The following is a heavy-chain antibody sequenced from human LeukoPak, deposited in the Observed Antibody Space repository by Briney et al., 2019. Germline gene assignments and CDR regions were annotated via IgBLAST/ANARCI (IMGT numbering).Heavy chain of an antibody. J-gene: IGHJ5*02. V-gene: IGHV3-23*01. D-gene: IGHD3-3*01. CDR2: ISGSGGST. Sequence: GGSLRLSCAASGFTFSSYAMSWVRQAPGKGLEWVSAISGSGGSTYYADSVKGRFTISRDNSKNALYLQMNSLRSGDTAVYYCAREAITIFGVVRTQTTYGPHRFDPWGQGTLVTVSS. CDR3: AREAITIFGVVRTQTTYGPHRFDP. CDR1: GFTFSSYA.